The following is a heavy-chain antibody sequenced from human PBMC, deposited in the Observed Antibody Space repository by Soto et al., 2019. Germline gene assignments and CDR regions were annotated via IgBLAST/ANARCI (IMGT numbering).Heavy chain of an antibody. D-gene: IGHD1-1*01. CDR2: IYPGDSDT. J-gene: IGHJ4*02. V-gene: IGHV5-51*01. Sequence: LTFSCKGSRYSFTRSWIGWVRQMPGKGLEWMGIIYPGDSDTRYSPSFQGQVTISADKSISTAYLQWSSLKASDTAMYYCARTRTVRYYFDYWGQGTLVNVAA. CDR3: ARTRTVRYYFDY. CDR1: RYSFTRSW.